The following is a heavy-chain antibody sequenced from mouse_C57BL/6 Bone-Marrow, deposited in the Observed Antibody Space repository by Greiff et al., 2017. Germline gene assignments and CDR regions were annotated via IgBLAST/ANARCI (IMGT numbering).Heavy chain of an antibody. CDR2: INPGSGGT. J-gene: IGHJ1*03. D-gene: IGHD1-1*01. CDR3: ARAYYGSSGYFDV. V-gene: IGHV1-54*01. CDR1: GYAFTNYL. Sequence: VQLQESGAELVRPGNSVKVSCKASGYAFTNYLIEWVKQRPGQGLEWIGVINPGSGGTNYNEKFKGKATLTADKYYSTAYMQLSSLTSADSAVYFCARAYYGSSGYFDVWGTGTTVTVSS.